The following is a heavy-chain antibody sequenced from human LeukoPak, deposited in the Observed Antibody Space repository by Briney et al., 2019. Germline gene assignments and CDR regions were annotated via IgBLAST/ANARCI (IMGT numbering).Heavy chain of an antibody. D-gene: IGHD3-22*01. CDR3: ARDLFDYYDSSGYYGGI. J-gene: IGHJ4*02. CDR1: GYTFTVYY. CDR2: INPNSGGT. V-gene: IGHV1-2*02. Sequence: ASVKVSCKASGYTFTVYYMHWVRQAPGQGLEWMGWINPNSGGTNYAQKFQGRVTMTRDTSISTAYMELSRLRSDDTAVYYCARDLFDYYDSSGYYGGIWGQGTLVTVSS.